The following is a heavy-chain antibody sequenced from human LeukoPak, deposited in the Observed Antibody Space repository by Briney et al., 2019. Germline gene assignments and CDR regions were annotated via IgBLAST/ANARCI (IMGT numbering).Heavy chain of an antibody. J-gene: IGHJ4*02. CDR1: GFRFSDFA. D-gene: IGHD3-16*01. CDR3: ARGGGGRFIIAAPYFDS. CDR2: IIPMFGTP. V-gene: IGHV1-69*05. Sequence: GASVKVSCKASGFRFSDFAVAWVRQAPGQGLEWMGGIIPMFGTPNYAQTLQGRLTIATDESSNTVYMDLKNLRSDDTAVYFCARGGGGRFIIAAPYFDSWGQGTLVTVSS.